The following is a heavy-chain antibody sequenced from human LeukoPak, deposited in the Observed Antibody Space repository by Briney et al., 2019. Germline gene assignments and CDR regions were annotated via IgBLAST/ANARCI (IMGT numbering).Heavy chain of an antibody. V-gene: IGHV4-31*03. CDR3: ARLSGARIAAAGLFDY. CDR2: MYYSGST. Sequence: SQTLSLTCTVSGGSISSGGYYWSWIRQHPGKGLEWIGYMYYSGSTNYNPSLKTRVTTSVDTSKNQFSLKLSPVTAADTAVYYCARLSGARIAAAGLFDYWGQGTLVTVSS. J-gene: IGHJ4*02. D-gene: IGHD6-13*01. CDR1: GGSISSGGYY.